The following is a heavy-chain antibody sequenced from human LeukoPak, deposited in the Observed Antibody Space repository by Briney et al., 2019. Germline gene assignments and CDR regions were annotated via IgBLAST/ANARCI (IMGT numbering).Heavy chain of an antibody. Sequence: GGSLRLSCAASGFTFSGYWMHWVRQVPGKGLVWVSRINDGGSYTTYADSVEGRFTIFIDNAKNTLYLQMSSLRAEDTAMYFCAGGAYGSCQRDSYFWGQGTLVTGSS. V-gene: IGHV3-74*03. CDR2: INDGGSYT. CDR3: AGGAYGSCQRDSYF. J-gene: IGHJ4*02. CDR1: GFTFSGYW. D-gene: IGHD6-19*01.